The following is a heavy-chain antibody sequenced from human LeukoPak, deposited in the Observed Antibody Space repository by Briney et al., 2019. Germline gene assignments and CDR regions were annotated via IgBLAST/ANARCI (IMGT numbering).Heavy chain of an antibody. V-gene: IGHV4-59*01. CDR2: IYYSGST. CDR3: ARVSYSGSYYFDY. CDR1: GGSINDYY. D-gene: IGHD1-26*01. J-gene: IGHJ4*02. Sequence: PSETLSLTCSVSGGSINDYYWSWIRQPPGKGLEWIGYIYYSGSTNSNPSLKSRVTISVDTSKNQFSLKLSSVTAADTAVYYCARVSYSGSYYFDYWGQGTLVTVSS.